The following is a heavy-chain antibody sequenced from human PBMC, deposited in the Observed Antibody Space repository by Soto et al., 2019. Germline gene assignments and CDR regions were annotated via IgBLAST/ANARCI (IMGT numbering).Heavy chain of an antibody. J-gene: IGHJ6*03. Sequence: GGSLRLSCAASGFTVSSNYMSWVRQAPGKGLEWVSVIYSGGSTYYADSVKGRFTISSDNSKNTLYLQMNSLRAEDTAVYYCARERSGIVTGWYYYYMDVWGKGTTVTVSS. CDR2: IYSGGST. CDR1: GFTVSSNY. CDR3: ARERSGIVTGWYYYYMDV. V-gene: IGHV3-66*01. D-gene: IGHD1-26*01.